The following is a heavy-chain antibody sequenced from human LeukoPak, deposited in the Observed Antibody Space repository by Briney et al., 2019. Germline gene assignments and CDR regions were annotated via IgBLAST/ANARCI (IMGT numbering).Heavy chain of an antibody. V-gene: IGHV4-39*07. CDR3: ARGDMVSVAFDI. J-gene: IGHJ3*02. Sequence: SETLSLTCTVSGGSISSSSYYWGWIRQPPGKGLEWIGSIYYSGSTYYNPSLKSRVTISVDTSKNQFSLKLSSVTAADTAVYYCARGDMVSVAFDIWGQGTMITVSS. CDR2: IYYSGST. D-gene: IGHD2-15*01. CDR1: GGSISSSSYY.